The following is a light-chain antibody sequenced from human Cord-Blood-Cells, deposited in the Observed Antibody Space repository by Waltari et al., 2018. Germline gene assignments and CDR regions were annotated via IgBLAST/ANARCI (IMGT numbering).Light chain of an antibody. Sequence: QSALTQPASVSGSPGQSITISCTGTRSDVGSYTNVSCYQQHPGKAPKLMVYEVSNRPSGVSNRFSGSKSGNTASLTISGLQAEDEADYYCSSYTSSSTYVFGTGTKVTVL. J-gene: IGLJ1*01. CDR3: SSYTSSSTYV. V-gene: IGLV2-14*01. CDR1: RSDVGSYTN. CDR2: EVS.